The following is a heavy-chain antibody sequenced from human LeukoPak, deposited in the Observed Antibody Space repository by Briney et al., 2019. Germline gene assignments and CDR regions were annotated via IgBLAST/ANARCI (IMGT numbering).Heavy chain of an antibody. CDR1: GFTFSSYA. CDR2: ISGSGGST. V-gene: IGHV3-23*01. D-gene: IGHD2-15*01. J-gene: IGHJ6*02. Sequence: GGSLRLSCAASGFTFSSYAMSWVRQAPGKGLEWVSAISGSGGSTYYADSVKGRFTISRDNSKNTLYLQMNSLRAEDTAVYYCAKSYCSGGSYYSGGNYYGMDVWGQGTTVTVSS. CDR3: AKSYCSGGSYYSGGNYYGMDV.